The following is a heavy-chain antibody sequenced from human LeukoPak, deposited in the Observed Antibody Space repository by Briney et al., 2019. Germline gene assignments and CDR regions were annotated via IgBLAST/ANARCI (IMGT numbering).Heavy chain of an antibody. CDR3: SRTKMSPYSYYGMDV. V-gene: IGHV3-48*03. D-gene: IGHD2-8*01. Sequence: GGSLRLSCTASGFSFSDYEMNWVRQAPGVGLEWVAFISSSGSTMYYADSVRGRFTLSRDSAKTSLFLQMNSLRAEDTAVYYCSRTKMSPYSYYGMDVWGRGTTVTVSS. CDR2: ISSSGSTM. J-gene: IGHJ6*02. CDR1: GFSFSDYE.